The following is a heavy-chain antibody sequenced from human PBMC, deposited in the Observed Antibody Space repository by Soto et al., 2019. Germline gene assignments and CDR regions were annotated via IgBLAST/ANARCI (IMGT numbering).Heavy chain of an antibody. V-gene: IGHV3-30-3*01. CDR1: GFTFSSYA. CDR2: ISYDGSNK. J-gene: IGHJ2*01. Sequence: QVQLVESGGGVVQPGRSLRLSCAASGFTFSSYAMHWVRQAPGKGLEWVAVISYDGSNKYYADSVKGRFTISRDNSKNTLYLQWNSLRAEDTSVYYCARPLWRNDYNWGYFDLWGRGTLVTVSS. D-gene: IGHD4-4*01. CDR3: ARPLWRNDYNWGYFDL.